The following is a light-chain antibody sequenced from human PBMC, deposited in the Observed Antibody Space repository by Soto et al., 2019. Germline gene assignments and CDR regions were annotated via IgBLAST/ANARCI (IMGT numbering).Light chain of an antibody. Sequence: QSALTQPASVSGSPGQSITISCTGTSSDVGSYNFVSWFQQHPGKVPKLIIYEGTERPSGVSNRFSASKSGNTASLTISGLQPEDGADYYCCSYAGPSTIFGGGTKVTVL. V-gene: IGLV2-23*01. CDR1: SSDVGSYNF. J-gene: IGLJ2*01. CDR3: CSYAGPSTI. CDR2: EGT.